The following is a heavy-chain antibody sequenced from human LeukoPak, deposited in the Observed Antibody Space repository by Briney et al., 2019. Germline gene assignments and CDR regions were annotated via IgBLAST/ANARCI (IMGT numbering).Heavy chain of an antibody. J-gene: IGHJ3*02. CDR3: ARRSRNGLDAFDI. Sequence: ASVKVSCKASAYTFTAYYLHWVRQAPGQGFQWMGWLDPNNGDTEYAQKFQGRVTMTRDRSISTVYMDLGRLTSDDTAVYYCARRSRNGLDAFDIWGQGTMVTVSS. CDR1: AYTFTAYY. D-gene: IGHD1-14*01. V-gene: IGHV1-2*02. CDR2: LDPNNGDT.